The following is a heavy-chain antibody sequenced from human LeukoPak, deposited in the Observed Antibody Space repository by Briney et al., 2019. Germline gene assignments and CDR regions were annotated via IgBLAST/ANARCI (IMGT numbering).Heavy chain of an antibody. V-gene: IGHV3-48*03. Sequence: PGGSLRLSCAASGFTFSSYEMNWVRQAPGKGLEWVSYISSSGSTIYYADSVKGRFTISRDNAKNSLYLQMNSLRAEDTAVYYCARVRQRGSIYYMDVWGKGTTVTISS. CDR1: GFTFSSYE. J-gene: IGHJ6*03. CDR3: ARVRQRGSIYYMDV. D-gene: IGHD1-1*01. CDR2: ISSSGSTI.